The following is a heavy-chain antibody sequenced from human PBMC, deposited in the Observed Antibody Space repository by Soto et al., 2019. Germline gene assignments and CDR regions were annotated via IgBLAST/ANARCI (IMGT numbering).Heavy chain of an antibody. V-gene: IGHV1-69*06. CDR3: ARPFSYYYDSSGYPRNAFDI. J-gene: IGHJ3*02. CDR2: IIPIFGTA. CDR1: GGTFSSYA. Sequence: GASVKVSCKASGGTFSSYAISWVQQAPGQGLEWMGGIIPIFGTANYAQKFQGRVTITADKSTSTAYMELSSLRSEDTAVYYCARPFSYYYDSSGYPRNAFDIWGQGTMVTVSS. D-gene: IGHD3-22*01.